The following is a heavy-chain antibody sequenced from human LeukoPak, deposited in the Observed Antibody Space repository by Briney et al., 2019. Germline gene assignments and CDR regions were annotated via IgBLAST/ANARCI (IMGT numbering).Heavy chain of an antibody. Sequence: ASVKVSCKASGYTFTSYGISWVRQAPGQGLEWMGWISGYNGNTNYAQKLQGRVTMTTATSTSTAYMKMRSLRSDDTAVYYCARGYSSWYLSFGDYWGQGTLVTVSS. CDR3: ARGYSSWYLSFGDY. D-gene: IGHD6-13*01. CDR1: GYTFTSYG. CDR2: ISGYNGNT. J-gene: IGHJ4*02. V-gene: IGHV1-18*01.